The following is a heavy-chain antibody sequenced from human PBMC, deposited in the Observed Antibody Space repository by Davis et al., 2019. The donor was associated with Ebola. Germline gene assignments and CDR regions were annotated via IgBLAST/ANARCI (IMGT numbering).Heavy chain of an antibody. D-gene: IGHD2-15*01. J-gene: IGHJ4*02. Sequence: ASVKVSCKASGYTFTSYYMHWVRQAPGQGLEWMGIINPSGGSTSYAQKFQGRVTMTRDTSTSTVYMELSSLRSEDTAVYYCARVGCSGGSCYSLVSFDYWGQGTLVTVSS. CDR3: ARVGCSGGSCYSLVSFDY. CDR1: GYTFTSYY. V-gene: IGHV1-46*01. CDR2: INPSGGST.